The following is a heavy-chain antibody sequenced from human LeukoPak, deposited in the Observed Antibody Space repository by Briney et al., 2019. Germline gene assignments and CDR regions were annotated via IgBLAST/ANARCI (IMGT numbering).Heavy chain of an antibody. CDR1: GYSFTSYW. CDR3: ARGHADSPMARGGSEFDR. D-gene: IGHD5-18*01. Sequence: GESLKISCKGSGYSFTSYWIGWVRQIPGKGLEWMGIIYPGDSDTRYSPSFQGQVTISADKSITTAYLQWSSLKASDTAMYYCARGHADSPMARGGSEFDRWGQGTLVTVSS. J-gene: IGHJ5*02. CDR2: IYPGDSDT. V-gene: IGHV5-51*01.